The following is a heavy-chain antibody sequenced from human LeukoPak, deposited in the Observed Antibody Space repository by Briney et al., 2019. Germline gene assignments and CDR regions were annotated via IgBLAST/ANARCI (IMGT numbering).Heavy chain of an antibody. CDR1: GYSFTSNY. CDR2: IYPRDGST. Sequence: VSVKVSCKASGYSFTSNYIHWVRQAPGQGLEWMGMIYPRDGSTSYAQKFQGRVTVTRDTSTSTVHIELSGLRSEDTAVYYCARDQEAFDYWGQGTLVTVSS. CDR3: ARDQEAFDY. J-gene: IGHJ4*02. V-gene: IGHV1-46*01.